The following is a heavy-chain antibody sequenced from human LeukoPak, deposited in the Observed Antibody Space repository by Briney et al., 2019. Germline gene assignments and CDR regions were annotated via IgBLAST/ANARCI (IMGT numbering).Heavy chain of an antibody. Sequence: QPGGSLRLSCAASGFTFSSYGMHWVRQAPGKGLEWVANIKPDESERYYVGSVKGRFTISRDNAKNSLYLQMNNLRVEDTAVYYCAKWGPYDILTGRINWGQGTLVTVSS. CDR3: AKWGPYDILTGRIN. CDR1: GFTFSSYG. CDR2: IKPDESER. D-gene: IGHD3-9*01. V-gene: IGHV3-7*03. J-gene: IGHJ4*02.